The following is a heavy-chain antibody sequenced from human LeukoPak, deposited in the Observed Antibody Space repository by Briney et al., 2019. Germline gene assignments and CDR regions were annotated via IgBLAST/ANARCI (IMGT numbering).Heavy chain of an antibody. CDR1: GGSISSYY. CDR3: ARENMGYYDSSGYHDAFDI. Sequence: PSETLSLTCTVSGGSISSYYWSWIRQPPGKGLEWIGYIYYSGSTNYNPSLKSRVTISVDTSKNQFSLKLSSVTAADTAVYYCARENMGYYDSSGYHDAFDIWSQGTMVTVSS. D-gene: IGHD3-22*01. V-gene: IGHV4-59*01. J-gene: IGHJ3*02. CDR2: IYYSGST.